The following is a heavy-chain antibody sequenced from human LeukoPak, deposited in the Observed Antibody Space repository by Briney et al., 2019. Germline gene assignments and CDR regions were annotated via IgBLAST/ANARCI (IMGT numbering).Heavy chain of an antibody. D-gene: IGHD2-2*01. CDR2: ISAYNGNT. V-gene: IGHV1-18*01. CDR3: ARVRDIVVVPAALFDY. J-gene: IGHJ4*02. CDR1: GYTFTSYG. Sequence: GASVKVSCKASGYTFTSYGISWVRQAPGQGLEWMGWISAYNGNTNYAQKLQGRVTMTTDTSTSTAYMELRSLRSDDTAVYYCARVRDIVVVPAALFDYWGQGTLVTVSS.